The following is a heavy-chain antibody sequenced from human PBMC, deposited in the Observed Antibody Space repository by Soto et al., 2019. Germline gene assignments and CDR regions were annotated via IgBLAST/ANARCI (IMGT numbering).Heavy chain of an antibody. J-gene: IGHJ3*02. Sequence: ASVKVSCKASGYTFTGYYMHWVRQAPGQGLEWMGWINPNSGGTNYAQKFQGWVTMTRDTSISTAYMELSRLRSDDTAVYYCARALPPPTVTGAFAIWGQGTMVTVSS. CDR1: GYTFTGYY. CDR3: ARALPPPTVTGAFAI. CDR2: INPNSGGT. V-gene: IGHV1-2*04. D-gene: IGHD4-17*01.